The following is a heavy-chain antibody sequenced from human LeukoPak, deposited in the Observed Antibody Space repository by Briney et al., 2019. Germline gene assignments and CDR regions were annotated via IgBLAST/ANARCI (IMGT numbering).Heavy chain of an antibody. CDR1: GFTFISSA. CDR3: ARDPPSFQH. V-gene: IGHV3-23*01. Sequence: GGSLRLSCAASGFTFISSAMSWVRQAPGKGLEWVSAISNNGGYTYYADSVQGRFTISRDNSKSTLCLQMNSLRAEDTAVYYCARDPPSFQHWGQGTLVTVSS. CDR2: ISNNGGYT. J-gene: IGHJ1*01.